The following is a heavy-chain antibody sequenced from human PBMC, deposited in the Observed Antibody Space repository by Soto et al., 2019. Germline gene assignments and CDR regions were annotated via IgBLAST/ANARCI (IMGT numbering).Heavy chain of an antibody. J-gene: IGHJ5*02. CDR3: ARTDDLRSGLKVGYWFDP. D-gene: IGHD3-3*01. V-gene: IGHV1-18*04. Sequence: ASVKVSFKASGYTFTSYGISWVRQAPGQGLEWMGWISAYNGNTNYAQKLQGRVTMTTDTSTSTAYMELRSLRSDDTAVYYCARTDDLRSGLKVGYWFDPWDQGTLLTVSS. CDR2: ISAYNGNT. CDR1: GYTFTSYG.